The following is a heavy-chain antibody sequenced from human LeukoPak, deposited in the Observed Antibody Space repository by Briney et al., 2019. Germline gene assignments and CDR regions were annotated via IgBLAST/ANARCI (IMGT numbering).Heavy chain of an antibody. Sequence: GGSLRLSCAASGFTFSNSWMSWVRQAPGKGLEWVANIKQDGSEKYCVDSVKGRFTISRDNSKNTLYLQMNSLRAEDTAVYYCARGPSGYHNTGGQGTLVTVSS. CDR2: IKQDGSEK. J-gene: IGHJ4*02. CDR3: ARGPSGYHNT. CDR1: GFTFSNSW. D-gene: IGHD5-12*01. V-gene: IGHV3-7*01.